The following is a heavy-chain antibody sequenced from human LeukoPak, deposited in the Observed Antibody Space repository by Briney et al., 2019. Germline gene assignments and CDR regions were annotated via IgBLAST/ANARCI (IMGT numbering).Heavy chain of an antibody. CDR2: ISSTGRYI. V-gene: IGHV3-21*01. J-gene: IGHJ4*02. D-gene: IGHD4/OR15-4a*01. CDR1: GFTFSSYE. Sequence: GGSLRLSCAASGFTFSSYEMNWVRQAPGKGLEWVSSISSTGRYIYYAASLTGRFTISRDNAKKSLYLQMTGLRAEDAAVYYCARRAGAYSHPYDYWGQGTLVTVSS. CDR3: ARRAGAYSHPYDY.